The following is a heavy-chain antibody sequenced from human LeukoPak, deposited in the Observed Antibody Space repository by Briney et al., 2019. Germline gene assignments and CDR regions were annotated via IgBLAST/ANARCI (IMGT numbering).Heavy chain of an antibody. V-gene: IGHV1-8*01. CDR3: ARRRGDSYGYWFDP. D-gene: IGHD5-18*01. Sequence: ASVKVSCKASGYTFTSYDINWVRQATGQGLEWMGWMNPNSGNTGYAQKFQGRVTMTRNTSISTAYMELSSLRSEDTAVYYCARRRGDSYGYWFDPWGQGTLVTVSS. CDR1: GYTFTSYD. CDR2: MNPNSGNT. J-gene: IGHJ5*02.